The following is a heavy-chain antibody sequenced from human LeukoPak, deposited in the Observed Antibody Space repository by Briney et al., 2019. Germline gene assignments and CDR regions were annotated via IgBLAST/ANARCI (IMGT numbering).Heavy chain of an antibody. CDR2: ISGSGGST. Sequence: PGGSLSLSCAASGFTFSSYAMSWVRQAPGKGLEWVSAISGSGGSTYYADSVKGRFTISRDNSKNTLYLQMNSLRAEDTAVYYCAKDLAERMLRLPWYFDLWGRGTLVTVSS. V-gene: IGHV3-23*01. CDR3: AKDLAERMLRLPWYFDL. CDR1: GFTFSSYA. J-gene: IGHJ2*01. D-gene: IGHD5-12*01.